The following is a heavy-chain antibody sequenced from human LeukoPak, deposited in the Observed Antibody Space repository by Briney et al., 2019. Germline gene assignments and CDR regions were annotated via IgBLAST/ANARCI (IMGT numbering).Heavy chain of an antibody. D-gene: IGHD2-2*01. CDR1: GYTFTNYG. Sequence: ASVKVSCRASGYTFTNYGVNWVRQAPGQGLEWMGWINANTRNPTYAQGFTGRFVFSLDTSLSAAYLQISSLKAEDTAVYYCARDKYQLPYEIDYWGQGTLVTVSS. CDR3: ARDKYQLPYEIDY. CDR2: INANTRNP. V-gene: IGHV7-4-1*02. J-gene: IGHJ4*02.